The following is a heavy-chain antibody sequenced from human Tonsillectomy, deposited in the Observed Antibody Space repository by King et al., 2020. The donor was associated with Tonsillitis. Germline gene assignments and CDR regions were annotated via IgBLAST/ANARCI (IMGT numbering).Heavy chain of an antibody. CDR1: GYTFTGYN. CDR3: ARGPLARTYSYGTLYY. CDR2: INPNSGDT. J-gene: IGHJ4*02. D-gene: IGHD5-18*01. V-gene: IGHV1-2*02. Sequence: VQLVESGAEVKQPGASVKVACKASGYTFTGYNIHWVRQAPGQGLEWMGWINPNSGDTNSAQKFQGRVTMTRDTSVSTVYMELSRLRSDDTAMYYCARGPLARTYSYGTLYYWGQGPLVTVSS.